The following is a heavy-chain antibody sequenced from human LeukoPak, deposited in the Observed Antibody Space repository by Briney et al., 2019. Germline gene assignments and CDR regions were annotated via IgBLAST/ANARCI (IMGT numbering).Heavy chain of an antibody. J-gene: IGHJ4*02. V-gene: IGHV3-23*01. CDR1: GFTFSSYA. CDR3: AKDGSDRGKGFQYYFDY. CDR2: ISGSGGST. Sequence: GGSLRLSCAASGFTFSSYAMSWVRQAPGKGLEWVSVISGSGGSTYYADSVKGRFTISRDNSKNTLYLQMNSLRAEDTAVYYCAKDGSDRGKGFQYYFDYWGQGTLVTVSS. D-gene: IGHD4-23*01.